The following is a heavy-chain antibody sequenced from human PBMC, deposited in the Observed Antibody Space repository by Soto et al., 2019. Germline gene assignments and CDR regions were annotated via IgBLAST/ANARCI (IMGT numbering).Heavy chain of an antibody. CDR2: ISGSGGST. V-gene: IGHV3-23*01. J-gene: IGHJ4*02. CDR1: GFTFSSYA. CDR3: AKAHYDFWSSYYTQYYFDY. D-gene: IGHD3-3*01. Sequence: EVQLLESGGGLVQPGGSLRLSCAASGFTFSSYAMSWVRQAPGKGLEWVSAISGSGGSTYYADSVKGRFTISRDNSKKTLYLQMNSLIAEDTAVYYCAKAHYDFWSSYYTQYYFDYGGQGTLVTVSS.